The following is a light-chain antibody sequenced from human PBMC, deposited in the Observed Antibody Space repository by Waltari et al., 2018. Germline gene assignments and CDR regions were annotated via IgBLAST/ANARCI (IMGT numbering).Light chain of an antibody. J-gene: IGLJ3*02. CDR2: GVS. CDR3: SSFTSSATWV. V-gene: IGLV2-14*03. CDR1: NSDIGGYNY. Sequence: QSALTQPASLSGSPRQSITISCTGTNSDIGGYNYVSWYQHHSCKAPKLMIFGVSDRPSGVSNRSSGSKSGNTASLTISELQADDEADYYCSSFTSSATWVFGGGTKLTVL.